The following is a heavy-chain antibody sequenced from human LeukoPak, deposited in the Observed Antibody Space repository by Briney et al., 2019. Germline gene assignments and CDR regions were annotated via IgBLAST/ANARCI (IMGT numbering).Heavy chain of an antibody. CDR3: ARDLTGDAYFDY. J-gene: IGHJ4*02. CDR1: GFTFSSYA. V-gene: IGHV3-30*09. CDR2: ISYDGSNK. Sequence: GGSLRLSCAASGFTFSSYAMHWVRQAPGKGLEWVAVISYDGSNKYYADSVKGRFAISRDNSKNTLYLQMNSLRAEDTAVFYCARDLTGDAYFDYWGQGTLVTVSS. D-gene: IGHD7-27*01.